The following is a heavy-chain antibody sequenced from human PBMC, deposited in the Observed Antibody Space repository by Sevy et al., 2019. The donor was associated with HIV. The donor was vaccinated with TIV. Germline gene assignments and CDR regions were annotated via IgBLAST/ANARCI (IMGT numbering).Heavy chain of an antibody. Sequence: ASVKVSCKASGYTFTSYGISWVRQAPGQGLEWMGWISAYNGNTNYAQKLQGRVTMTTDTSTSTAYMELRSLRSEDTAGYYCARGSVVVIEQSFYYYYYGMDVWGQGTTVTVSS. D-gene: IGHD2-21*01. CDR3: ARGSVVVIEQSFYYYYYGMDV. V-gene: IGHV1-18*01. CDR1: GYTFTSYG. CDR2: ISAYNGNT. J-gene: IGHJ6*02.